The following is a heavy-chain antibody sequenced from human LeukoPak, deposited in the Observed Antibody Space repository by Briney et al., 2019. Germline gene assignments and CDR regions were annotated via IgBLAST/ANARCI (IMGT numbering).Heavy chain of an antibody. Sequence: SETLSLTCTVSGGSISSSSYYWGWIRQPPGKGLEWIGSIYYSGSTYYNPSLKSRVTISVDTSKNQFSLKLSSVTAADTAVYYCARVGGGDGYNFDYWGQGTLVTVSS. V-gene: IGHV4-39*07. CDR3: ARVGGGDGYNFDY. CDR2: IYYSGST. D-gene: IGHD5-24*01. CDR1: GGSISSSSYY. J-gene: IGHJ4*02.